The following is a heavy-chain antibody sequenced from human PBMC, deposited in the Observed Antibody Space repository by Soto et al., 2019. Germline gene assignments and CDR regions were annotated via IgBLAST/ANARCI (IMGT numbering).Heavy chain of an antibody. Sequence: TSETLSLTCTVSGGSISSYYSSWIRQTPGKGLEWIGYIYYSGSTNYNPSLKSRVTIPVDTSKNQFSLKLSSVTAADTAVYYCARGDILTGYYPRYYGMDVWGQGTTVTVSS. CDR1: GGSISSYY. V-gene: IGHV4-59*01. CDR3: ARGDILTGYYPRYYGMDV. J-gene: IGHJ6*02. CDR2: IYYSGST. D-gene: IGHD3-9*01.